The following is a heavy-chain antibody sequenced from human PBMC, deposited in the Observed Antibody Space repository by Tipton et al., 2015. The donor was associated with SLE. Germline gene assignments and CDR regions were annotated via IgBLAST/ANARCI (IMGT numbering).Heavy chain of an antibody. J-gene: IGHJ4*02. Sequence: GSLRLSCAASGFTFSNYWMHWVRQVPGKGLERVSRINNDGSGTSYADSVKGRFTISKDHAKNTLYLQMNSLRAEDTAVYYCARDGIPTVTFDYWGQGPLVTVSS. CDR3: ARDGIPTVTFDY. CDR1: GFTFSNYW. D-gene: IGHD4-11*01. CDR2: INNDGSGT. V-gene: IGHV3-74*01.